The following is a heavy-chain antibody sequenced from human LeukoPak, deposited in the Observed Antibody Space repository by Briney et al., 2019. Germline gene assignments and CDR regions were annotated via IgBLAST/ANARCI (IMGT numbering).Heavy chain of an antibody. J-gene: IGHJ4*02. CDR1: GGSFSGYY. V-gene: IGHV4-34*01. CDR3: ARGGIVVVVAATCFDY. Sequence: SETLSLTCAVYGGSFSGYYWSWIRQPPGKGLEWNGEINHSGSTNYNPSLKSRVTISVDTSKNQFSLKLSSVTAADTDVYYCARGGIVVVVAATCFDYWGQGTLVTVSS. CDR2: INHSGST. D-gene: IGHD2-15*01.